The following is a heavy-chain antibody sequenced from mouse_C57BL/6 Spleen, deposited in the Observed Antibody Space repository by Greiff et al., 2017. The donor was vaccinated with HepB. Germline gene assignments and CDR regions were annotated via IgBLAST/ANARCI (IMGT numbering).Heavy chain of an antibody. Sequence: VQLQQSGPELVKPGASVKISCKASGYTFTDYYMNWVKQSHGKSLEWIGDINPNNGGTSYNQKFKGKATLTVDKSSSTAYMELRSLTSEDSAVYYCARGGMITNYWGQGTTLTVSS. CDR3: ARGGMITNY. V-gene: IGHV1-26*01. CDR2: INPNNGGT. D-gene: IGHD2-4*01. CDR1: GYTFTDYY. J-gene: IGHJ2*01.